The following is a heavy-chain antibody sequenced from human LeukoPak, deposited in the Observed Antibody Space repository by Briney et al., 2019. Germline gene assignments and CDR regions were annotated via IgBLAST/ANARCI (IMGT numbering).Heavy chain of an antibody. D-gene: IGHD3-9*01. V-gene: IGHV3-33*01. CDR1: GFIFTKYG. Sequence: GGSLRLSCAASGFIFTKYGMHWVRQAPAKGLEWVAIIWHDGSQKHYADSVKGRFTISRDDSKNMLYLEMSSLRVEDTAVYYCGRVGYTGNSVPIDYWGQGTLVTVSS. J-gene: IGHJ4*02. CDR3: GRVGYTGNSVPIDY. CDR2: IWHDGSQK.